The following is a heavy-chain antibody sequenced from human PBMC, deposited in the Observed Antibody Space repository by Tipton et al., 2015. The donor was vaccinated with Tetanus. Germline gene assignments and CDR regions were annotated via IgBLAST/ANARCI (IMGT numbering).Heavy chain of an antibody. CDR2: IIPDFGTS. V-gene: IGHV1-69*06. J-gene: IGHJ4*02. D-gene: IGHD2-21*01. Sequence: QSGAEVKKPGSSVKVSCKASGGTFRNHAISWVRQAPGQGLEWMGGIIPDFGTSNYAQNFQDRVTVTADKSTSTVYMELRSLRPDVKAVYYCAGTLAYCGRDACYHLRGYEFWGQGTLVSVSS. CDR1: GGTFRNHA. CDR3: AGTLAYCGRDACYHLRGYEF.